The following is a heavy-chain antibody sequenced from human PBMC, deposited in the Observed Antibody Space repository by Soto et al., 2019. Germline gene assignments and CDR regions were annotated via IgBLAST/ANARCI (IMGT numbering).Heavy chain of an antibody. Sequence: GGSLRLSCAASGFSSSSYEMNWVRQAPGKGLEWVSYISSGGTNIYYADSVKGRFTISRNNAKNSVDLQMNSLRAEDTAVYYCARDRWLQYSGYDWHFDFWGQGTSVTVSS. CDR1: GFSSSSYE. J-gene: IGHJ4*02. CDR3: ARDRWLQYSGYDWHFDF. CDR2: ISSGGTNI. V-gene: IGHV3-48*03. D-gene: IGHD5-12*01.